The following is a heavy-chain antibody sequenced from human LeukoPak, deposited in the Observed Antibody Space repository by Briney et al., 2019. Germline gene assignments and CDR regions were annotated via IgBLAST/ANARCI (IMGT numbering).Heavy chain of an antibody. J-gene: IGHJ4*02. CDR2: ISNSGSTI. V-gene: IGHV3-11*04. D-gene: IGHD1-7*01. Sequence: GGSLRLSCAASGFTFSDYYMSWIRQAPGKGLEWVSYISNSGSTIYYADSVKGRFIISRDNAKNSLYLQMNSLRAEDTAVYYCARAHNWKYGSFDFWGQGTLVTVSS. CDR3: ARAHNWKYGSFDF. CDR1: GFTFSDYY.